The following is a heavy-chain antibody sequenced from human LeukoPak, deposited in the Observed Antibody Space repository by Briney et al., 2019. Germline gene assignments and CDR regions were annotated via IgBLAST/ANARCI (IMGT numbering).Heavy chain of an antibody. CDR2: ISGSGGST. CDR3: AKDLGDYGDYTYEY. Sequence: PGVSLRLSCAASGFTFSSYAMSWVRQAPGKGLEWVSAISGSGGSTYYADSVKGRFTISRDNSKNTLYLQMNSLRAEDTAVYYCAKDLGDYGDYTYEYWGQGTLVTVSS. D-gene: IGHD4-17*01. J-gene: IGHJ4*02. CDR1: GFTFSSYA. V-gene: IGHV3-23*01.